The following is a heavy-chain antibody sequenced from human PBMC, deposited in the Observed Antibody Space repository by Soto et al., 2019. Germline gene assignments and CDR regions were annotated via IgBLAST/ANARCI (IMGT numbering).Heavy chain of an antibody. J-gene: IGHJ4*02. Sequence: QVQLVQSGAEVKKPGASMKVSCKASGFTFTGYGISWVRQAPGQGLEWMGWVSAYNGNTHYAQKLQGRVTMTTDTSTTPSYMELRSLRSDDTAVYYCSRGGSSWQPREDYWGQGTLVTVSS. CDR3: SRGGSSWQPREDY. CDR2: VSAYNGNT. CDR1: GFTFTGYG. D-gene: IGHD6-13*01. V-gene: IGHV1-18*01.